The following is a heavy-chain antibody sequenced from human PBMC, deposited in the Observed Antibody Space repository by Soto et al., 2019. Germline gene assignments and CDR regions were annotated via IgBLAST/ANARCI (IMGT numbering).Heavy chain of an antibody. Sequence: VQLVESGGTVVQPGGSLRLSCVGSGFTFSSYGMHWVRQAPGKGLECVAVISDTGSSHYYAASVEGRFTISRENSKNTLSLHMDRLRVEDTAVYYCAKDRGGDCPDNSRYFGADYWGQGTPVTVSS. CDR3: AKDRGGDCPDNSRYFGADY. D-gene: IGHD3-3*01. J-gene: IGHJ4*02. CDR1: GFTFSSYG. CDR2: ISDTGSSH. V-gene: IGHV3-30*18.